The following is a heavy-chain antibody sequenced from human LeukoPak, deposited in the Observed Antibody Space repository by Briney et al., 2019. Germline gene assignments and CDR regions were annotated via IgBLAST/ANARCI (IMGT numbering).Heavy chain of an antibody. Sequence: SETLSLTCAVYGGSFSGYYWSWIRQPPGKGLEWIGEINHSGSTNYNPSLKSRVTISVDTSKNQFSLKLSSVTAADTAVYYCARAHYFYGDYHPSYFDYWGQGALVTVSS. J-gene: IGHJ4*02. D-gene: IGHD4-17*01. V-gene: IGHV4-34*01. CDR2: INHSGST. CDR3: ARAHYFYGDYHPSYFDY. CDR1: GGSFSGYY.